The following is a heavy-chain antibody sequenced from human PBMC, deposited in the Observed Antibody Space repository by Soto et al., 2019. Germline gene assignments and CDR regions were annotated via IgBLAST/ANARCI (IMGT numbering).Heavy chain of an antibody. V-gene: IGHV1-69*01. CDR2: ISPTFGTT. Sequence: QVHMVKSGAEVKKPGSSVKVSCKAHGGNFSSNGIRWVRQAPGQGLELMGGISPTFGTTNYAHKFRGRVTITADESTGTAYMELSSLRSDDTAVYYCAGASDSTWYNWLDPWGQGTLVTVSS. D-gene: IGHD5-18*01. CDR1: GGNFSSNG. J-gene: IGHJ5*02. CDR3: AGASDSTWYNWLDP.